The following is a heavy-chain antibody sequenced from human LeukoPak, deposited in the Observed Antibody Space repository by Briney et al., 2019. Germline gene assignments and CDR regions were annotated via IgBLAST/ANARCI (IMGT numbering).Heavy chain of an antibody. Sequence: PSETLSLTCAVSGVSISSTEWWIWVRQPPGQGLEWIGEIHRDGRTKYHPSPWSRVSMSIDYSKNQFSMRVYSVTAAETPIYSCGKKDIYFNPIAYWGPGSLVTVSS. CDR1: GVSISSTEW. CDR2: IHRDGRT. CDR3: GKKDIYFNPIAY. J-gene: IGHJ4*02. V-gene: IGHV4-4*02. D-gene: IGHD3-10*01.